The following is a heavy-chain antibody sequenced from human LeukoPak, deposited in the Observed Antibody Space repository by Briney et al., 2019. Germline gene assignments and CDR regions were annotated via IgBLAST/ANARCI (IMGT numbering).Heavy chain of an antibody. V-gene: IGHV4-39*07. CDR3: ARGAYSSSFRYYMDV. D-gene: IGHD6-13*01. Sequence: SETLSLTCTVSGGSISSSSYYWGWIRQPPGKGLEWIGSIYYSGSPYYNPSLKSRVTISVDTSKNQFSLKLSSVTASDTAVYYCARGAYSSSFRYYMDVWGKGTTVTVSS. CDR2: IYYSGSP. J-gene: IGHJ6*03. CDR1: GGSISSSSYY.